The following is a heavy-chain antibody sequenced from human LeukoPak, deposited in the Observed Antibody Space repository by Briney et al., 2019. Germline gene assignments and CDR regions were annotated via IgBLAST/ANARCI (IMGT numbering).Heavy chain of an antibody. CDR3: ARNGAAAGTGNWFDP. Sequence: ASVKVSCKASGYTFTGYYMHWVRQATGQGLEWMGWMNPNSGNTGYAQKFQGRVTITRNTSISTAYMELSSLRSEDTAVYYCARNGAAAGTGNWFDPWGQGTLVTVSS. CDR2: MNPNSGNT. J-gene: IGHJ5*02. V-gene: IGHV1-8*03. D-gene: IGHD6-13*01. CDR1: GYTFTGYY.